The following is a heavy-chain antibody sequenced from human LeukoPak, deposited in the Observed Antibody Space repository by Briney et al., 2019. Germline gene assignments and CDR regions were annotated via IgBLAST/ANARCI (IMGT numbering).Heavy chain of an antibody. Sequence: GGSLRLSRAASGFIVTSNDMSWVRRAPGKGLEWVSSVYSGGSTYYTDSVKGRFTISRDNSKNTLYLQMNSLRADDTAVYYCARLGDGYNYFDYWGQGTLVTVSS. CDR3: ARLGDGYNYFDY. CDR1: GFIVTSND. D-gene: IGHD5-24*01. J-gene: IGHJ4*02. V-gene: IGHV3-53*01. CDR2: VYSGGST.